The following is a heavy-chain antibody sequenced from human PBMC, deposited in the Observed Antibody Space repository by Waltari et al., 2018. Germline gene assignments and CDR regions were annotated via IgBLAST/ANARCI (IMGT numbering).Heavy chain of an antibody. J-gene: IGHJ4*02. CDR1: GYSISSGYY. V-gene: IGHV4-38-2*01. CDR2: IYHSGST. CDR3: ARHPTTVIPTDY. D-gene: IGHD4-17*01. Sequence: QVQLQESGPGLVKPSETLSLTCAVSGYSISSGYYWGCIRQPPGKGLEWIGSIYHSGSTYYNPSLKSRVTISVDTSKNQFSLKLSSVTAADTAVYYCARHPTTVIPTDYWGQGTLVTVSS.